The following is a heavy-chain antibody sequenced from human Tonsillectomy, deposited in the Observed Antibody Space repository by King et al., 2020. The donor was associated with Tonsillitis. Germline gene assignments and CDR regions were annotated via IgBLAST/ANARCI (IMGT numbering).Heavy chain of an antibody. CDR3: ARAGGASDY. V-gene: IGHV4-59*01. D-gene: IGHD3-16*01. Sequence: QLQESGPGLVKPSETLSLTCTVSGASISSYYWSWIRQPPGKGLEWIGHIDYSGSTNYTPSLKIRVTISVDSSKSQFSLRLSSVTAADTAVYYCARAGGASDYRGQGTLVTVSS. CDR1: GASISSYY. CDR2: IDYSGST. J-gene: IGHJ4*02.